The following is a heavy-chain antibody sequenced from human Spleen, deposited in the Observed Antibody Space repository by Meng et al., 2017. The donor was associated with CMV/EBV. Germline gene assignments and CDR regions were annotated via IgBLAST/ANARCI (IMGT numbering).Heavy chain of an antibody. D-gene: IGHD5-24*01. CDR2: MNAGNGNT. V-gene: IGHV1-3*01. CDR3: ARVGGWHFDY. Sequence: KVSCKASGYPFANYAIHWVRQAPGQRLECMGWMNAGNGNTKYSQKFQGRVTITRDTSATTAHMELSSLRSEDTAVYYCARVGGWHFDYWGQGTLVTVSS. J-gene: IGHJ4*02. CDR1: GYPFANYA.